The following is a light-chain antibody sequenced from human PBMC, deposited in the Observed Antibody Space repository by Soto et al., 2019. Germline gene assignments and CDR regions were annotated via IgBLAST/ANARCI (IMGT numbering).Light chain of an antibody. V-gene: IGKV3-15*01. CDR1: QGIGDT. Sequence: DIVLTQSPGTLSLSPGEGATLSCRASQGIGDTLAWYQHKPGQTPRLLIYDTSTRATGVPTRFSGSRSGAEFTLTINSLQSEDFAVYYCQPYNNWPLTFGGGTKVDIK. CDR2: DTS. J-gene: IGKJ4*01. CDR3: QPYNNWPLT.